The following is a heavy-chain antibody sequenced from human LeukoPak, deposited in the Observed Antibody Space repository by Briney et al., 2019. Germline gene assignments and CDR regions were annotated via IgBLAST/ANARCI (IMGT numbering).Heavy chain of an antibody. CDR2: ISYDGSNK. CDR3: ARDGAAAAAYFDY. CDR1: GFTFSSYG. J-gene: IGHJ4*02. Sequence: GGSLRLSCAASGFTFSSYGMHWVRQAPGKGLEWVAVISYDGSNKYYADSVKGRFTISRDNSKNTLYLQMNSLRAEDTAVYYCARDGAAAAAYFDYWGQGTLVTVSS. D-gene: IGHD6-13*01. V-gene: IGHV3-30*03.